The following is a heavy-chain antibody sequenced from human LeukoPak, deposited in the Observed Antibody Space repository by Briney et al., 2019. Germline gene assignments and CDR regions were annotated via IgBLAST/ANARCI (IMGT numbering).Heavy chain of an antibody. J-gene: IGHJ4*02. Sequence: GESLKISCKGSGYSFTSYWIGWLRQMPGKGLEWMGIIYPGDSDTRYSTSFQGQVTISVDKSISTAYLQWSSLKASDTAMYYCARCIAVAGTCYFDYWGQGTLVTVSS. D-gene: IGHD6-19*01. CDR3: ARCIAVAGTCYFDY. CDR2: IYPGDSDT. V-gene: IGHV5-51*01. CDR1: GYSFTSYW.